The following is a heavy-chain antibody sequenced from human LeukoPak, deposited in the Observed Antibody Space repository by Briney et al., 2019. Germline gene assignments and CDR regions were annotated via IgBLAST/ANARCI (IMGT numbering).Heavy chain of an antibody. CDR2: ISAYNGNS. D-gene: IGHD3-10*01. J-gene: IGHJ4*02. V-gene: IGHV1-18*01. Sequence: ASVKVSCKASGYTFTSYGISWVRQAPGQGLEWMGWISAYNGNSNYAQKLQGRVTMTTDTSTSTAYMELRSLRSDDTAVYYCARETSYGSGEGYFDYWGQGTLVTVSS. CDR1: GYTFTSYG. CDR3: ARETSYGSGEGYFDY.